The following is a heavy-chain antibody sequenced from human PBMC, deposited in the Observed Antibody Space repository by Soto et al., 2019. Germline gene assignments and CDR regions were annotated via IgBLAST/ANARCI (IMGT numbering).Heavy chain of an antibody. CDR1: GYTFTSYY. Sequence: ASVKVSCKASGYTFTSYYMHWVRQAPGQGLEWMGIINPSGGSTSYAQKFQGRVTMTRDTSTSTVYMELSSLRSEDTAVYYCAIDPDIDTIQTPFDIRGQGTMVTGSS. J-gene: IGHJ3*02. CDR3: AIDPDIDTIQTPFDI. D-gene: IGHD3-3*01. V-gene: IGHV1-46*03. CDR2: INPSGGST.